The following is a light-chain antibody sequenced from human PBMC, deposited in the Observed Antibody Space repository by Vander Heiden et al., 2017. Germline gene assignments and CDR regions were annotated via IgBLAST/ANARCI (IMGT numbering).Light chain of an antibody. CDR1: NIAGKG. Sequence: SDVLTQPPSVSVAPGTTASITCGGLNIAGKGVPWYQHKPGQAPILVVFDDTDRPSGIPERFSGSTSGSTATLTITRVEAGDEADYYCQVWDNRSAYVFGTGTRLTVL. CDR2: DDT. CDR3: QVWDNRSAYV. V-gene: IGLV3-21*03. J-gene: IGLJ1*01.